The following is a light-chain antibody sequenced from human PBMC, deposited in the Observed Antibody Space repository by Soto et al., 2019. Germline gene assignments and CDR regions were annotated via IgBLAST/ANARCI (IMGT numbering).Light chain of an antibody. V-gene: IGLV2-14*01. J-gene: IGLJ1*01. CDR2: DVS. CDR1: SSDVGAYRH. Sequence: QSGLTQPASVSGSPGQAITISCTGTSSDVGAYRHVSWHQQYPGKAPKLMIYDVSDRPSGVSYRFSGSKSGNTASLTISGLQAEDEADYYCSAYTTSRSYIFGSGTKLTVL. CDR3: SAYTTSRSYI.